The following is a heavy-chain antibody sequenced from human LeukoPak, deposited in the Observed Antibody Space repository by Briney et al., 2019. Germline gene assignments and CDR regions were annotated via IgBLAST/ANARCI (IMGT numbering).Heavy chain of an antibody. V-gene: IGHV4-59*01. CDR1: GGSISSYY. D-gene: IGHD3-10*01. Sequence: SETLSLTCTVSGGSISSYYWSWIRQPPGKGLEWIGYIYYSGSTNYNPSLKSRVTISVDTSKNQSSLKLSSVTAADTAVYYCARHDYGSGSYGAFDIWGQGTMVTVSS. CDR2: IYYSGST. CDR3: ARHDYGSGSYGAFDI. J-gene: IGHJ3*02.